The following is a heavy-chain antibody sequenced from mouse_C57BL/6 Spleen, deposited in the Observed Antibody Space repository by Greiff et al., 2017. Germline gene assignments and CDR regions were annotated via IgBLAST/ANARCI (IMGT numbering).Heavy chain of an antibody. CDR3: ATLSKTAQARSYAMDY. J-gene: IGHJ4*01. Sequence: VKLQQPGTELVKPGASVKLSCKASGYTFTSYWMHWVKQRPGQGLEWIGNINPSNGGTNYNEKFKSKAILTVDKSSSTAYMQLSSLTSEDSAVYYCATLSKTAQARSYAMDYWGQGTSVTVSS. V-gene: IGHV1-53*01. D-gene: IGHD3-2*02. CDR2: INPSNGGT. CDR1: GYTFTSYW.